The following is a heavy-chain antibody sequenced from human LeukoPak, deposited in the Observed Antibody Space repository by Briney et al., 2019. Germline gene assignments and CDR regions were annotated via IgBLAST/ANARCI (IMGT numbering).Heavy chain of an antibody. CDR3: ASSQEGSSWYE. CDR1: GFTFSSNY. CDR2: IYSGGSK. J-gene: IGHJ4*02. Sequence: GGALRLSCAASGFTFSSNYMSWVRQAPGKGLEWVSVIYSGGSKYYADSVKGRFTISRDNSKNTLYLQMNSLRAEDTAVYYCASSQEGSSWYEGGQGTLVTVSA. D-gene: IGHD6-13*01. V-gene: IGHV3-53*01.